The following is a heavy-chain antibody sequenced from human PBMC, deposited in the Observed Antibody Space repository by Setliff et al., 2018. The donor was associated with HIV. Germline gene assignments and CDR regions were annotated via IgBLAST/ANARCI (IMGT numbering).Heavy chain of an antibody. CDR2: IHYSGTT. V-gene: IGHV4-39*07. Sequence: SETLSLTCTVSGGSAAISGNYWGWIRLSPGKGLEWIGNIHYSGTTYYNPSLKRRVTISVDTSTKQFSLYLSSVNETDTAVYYCARSGYTSGFYWVFGAFGVWGQGELVTVSS. D-gene: IGHD3-22*01. CDR1: GGSAAISGNY. CDR3: ARSGYTSGFYWVFGAFGV. J-gene: IGHJ3*01.